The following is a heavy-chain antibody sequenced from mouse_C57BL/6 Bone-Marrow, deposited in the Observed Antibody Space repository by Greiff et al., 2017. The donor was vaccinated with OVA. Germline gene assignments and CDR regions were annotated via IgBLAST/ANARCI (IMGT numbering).Heavy chain of an antibody. J-gene: IGHJ4*01. Sequence: EVQLVESGGGLVQPKGSLKLSCAASGFTFNTYAMHWVRQAPGKGLEWVARIRSKSSNYATYYADSVKDRFTISRDDSQSMLYLQMNNLKTEDTAMYYCVREVRIYYGSRVYAMDYWGQGTSVTVSS. D-gene: IGHD1-1*01. CDR1: GFTFNTYA. CDR3: VREVRIYYGSRVYAMDY. CDR2: IRSKSSNYAT. V-gene: IGHV10-3*01.